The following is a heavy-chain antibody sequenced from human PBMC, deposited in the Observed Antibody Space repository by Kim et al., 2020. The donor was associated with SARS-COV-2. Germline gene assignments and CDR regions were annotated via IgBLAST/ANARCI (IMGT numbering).Heavy chain of an antibody. D-gene: IGHD3-10*01. Sequence: GGSLRLSCAASGFTVSSNYMSWVRQAPGKGLEWVSVIYSGGSTYYADSVKGRFTISRDNSKNTLYLQMNSLRAEDTAVYYCARPTLRITMVRGVIGGMDVWRQGTTVTVSS. CDR3: ARPTLRITMVRGVIGGMDV. CDR2: IYSGGST. CDR1: GFTVSSNY. J-gene: IGHJ6*02. V-gene: IGHV3-66*04.